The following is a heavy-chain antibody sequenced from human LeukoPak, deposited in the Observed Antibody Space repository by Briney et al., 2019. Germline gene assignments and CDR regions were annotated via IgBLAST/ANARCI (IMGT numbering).Heavy chain of an antibody. Sequence: GGSLRLSCAASGFTFSSYWMHWVRQAPGKGLVWVSRINSDGSSTSYADSVKGRFTISRDNAKNSLYLQMNSLRAEDTALYYCARVGADYYYYMDVWGKGTTVTVSS. J-gene: IGHJ6*03. CDR1: GFTFSSYW. D-gene: IGHD4/OR15-4a*01. CDR2: INSDGSST. V-gene: IGHV3-74*01. CDR3: ARVGADYYYYMDV.